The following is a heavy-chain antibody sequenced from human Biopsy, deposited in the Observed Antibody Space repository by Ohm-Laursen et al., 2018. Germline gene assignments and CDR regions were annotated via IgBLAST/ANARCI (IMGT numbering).Heavy chain of an antibody. Sequence: GTLSLTWTVSGASINLYYWSWIRQPPGKGLEWIGYINHSGSTNYNPSLKSRLTISVDTSKNQFSLKLNSVTAADTAVYYCARDLIAYCPTTSCDNFGMDVWGQGTTVTVSS. CDR2: INHSGST. CDR3: ARDLIAYCPTTSCDNFGMDV. J-gene: IGHJ6*02. CDR1: GASINLYY. V-gene: IGHV4-59*01. D-gene: IGHD2-2*01.